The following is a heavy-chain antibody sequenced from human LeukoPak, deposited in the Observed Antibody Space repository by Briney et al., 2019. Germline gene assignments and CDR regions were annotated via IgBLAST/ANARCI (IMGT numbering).Heavy chain of an antibody. CDR2: IYHSGST. CDR1: GGSISSSNW. J-gene: IGHJ3*02. D-gene: IGHD5-12*01. V-gene: IGHV4-4*02. CDR3: ARVYGSGYDFRGAFDI. Sequence: PSGTLSLTCAVSGGSISSSNWWSWVRQPPGKGLEWIGEIYHSGSTNYNPSLKSRVTISVDKSKNQFSLKLSSVTAADTAVYYCARVYGSGYDFRGAFDIWGRGTMVTVSS.